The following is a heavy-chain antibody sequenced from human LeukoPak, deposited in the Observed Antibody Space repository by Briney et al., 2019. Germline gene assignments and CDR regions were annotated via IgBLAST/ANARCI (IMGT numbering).Heavy chain of an antibody. CDR1: GFTFSSYW. J-gene: IGHJ4*02. CDR2: INNDGSSI. D-gene: IGHD6-19*01. V-gene: IGHV3-74*01. Sequence: GGSLRLSCAASGFTFSSYWMHWVRQAPGKGLGWVSRINNDGSSISYADSVKGRFTISRDNAKNTLYLQMNSLSAEDTALYYCARVDTDTSGYYFDYWGQGTLVTVSS. CDR3: ARVDTDTSGYYFDY.